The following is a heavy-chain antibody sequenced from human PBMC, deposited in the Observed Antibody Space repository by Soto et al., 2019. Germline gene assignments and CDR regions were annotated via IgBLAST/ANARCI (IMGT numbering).Heavy chain of an antibody. D-gene: IGHD6-13*01. V-gene: IGHV3-21*01. CDR1: GFNFSDYS. Sequence: EVQLVESGGGLVNPGGSLKLSCVASGFNFSDYSMNWVRQAPGKGLEWVSSISSSGDYMFYADSVKGRFSITRDNAKNSLYLQMNSLRAEDTALYFCTTDKPHTIAAVLHWGQGTLVTVSS. J-gene: IGHJ4*02. CDR3: TTDKPHTIAAVLH. CDR2: ISSSGDYM.